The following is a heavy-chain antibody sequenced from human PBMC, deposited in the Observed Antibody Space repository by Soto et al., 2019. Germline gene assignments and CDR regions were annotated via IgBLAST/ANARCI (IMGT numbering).Heavy chain of an antibody. V-gene: IGHV3-23*01. J-gene: IGHJ4*02. Sequence: EVQVLESGGGLVQPGGSLRLSCAASGFTFSSYAMSWVRQAPGQGLEWVSAISGSGSNPCYADSVKGRFTISRDNSKNTLYLPMNSLRAEDTALYYCAKTASMTIRDGFDHWGQGTLVTVSS. D-gene: IGHD4-17*01. CDR2: ISGSGSNP. CDR3: AKTASMTIRDGFDH. CDR1: GFTFSSYA.